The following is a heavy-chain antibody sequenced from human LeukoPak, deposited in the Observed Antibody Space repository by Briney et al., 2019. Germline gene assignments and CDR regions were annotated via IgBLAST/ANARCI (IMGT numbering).Heavy chain of an antibody. CDR2: IIPIFGTA. CDR1: GGTFSSYA. J-gene: IGHJ4*02. D-gene: IGHD2-15*01. V-gene: IGHV1-69*06. Sequence: SSVKVSCKASGGTFSSYAISWVRPAPGQGLEWMGGIIPIFGTANYAQKFQGRVRMTADKSTSTAYMELSSLRSEDTAVYYCAGGEGYCSGGSCLALDYWGQGTLVTVSS. CDR3: AGGEGYCSGGSCLALDY.